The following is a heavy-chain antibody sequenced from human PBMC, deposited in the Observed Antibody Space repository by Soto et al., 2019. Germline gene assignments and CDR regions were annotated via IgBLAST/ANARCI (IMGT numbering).Heavy chain of an antibody. J-gene: IGHJ6*02. V-gene: IGHV4-59*01. Sequence: SETLSLTGTVSGGSISSYYWSWIRQPPGKGLEWIGYIYYSGSTNYNPSLKSRVTISVDTSKNQFSLKLSSVTAADTAVYYCARYTYYDCWSGYNYYYYGMDVWGQGTTVTVSS. D-gene: IGHD3-3*01. CDR1: GGSISSYY. CDR3: ARYTYYDCWSGYNYYYYGMDV. CDR2: IYYSGST.